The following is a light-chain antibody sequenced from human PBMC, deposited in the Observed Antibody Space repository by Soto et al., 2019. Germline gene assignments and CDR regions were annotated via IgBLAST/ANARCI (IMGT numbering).Light chain of an antibody. CDR2: VAS. J-gene: IGKJ1*01. V-gene: IGKV3-20*01. CDR3: QQYDSSPWT. Sequence: EIVLTQSPGTVSLSPGERATLSCRASQSLGSSYLAWYQQRPGQAPRLLIYVASSRATGVPDRFSGSGSGTDFTLTISRLEPEDFAVYYCQQYDSSPWTFGQGTKVDIK. CDR1: QSLGSSY.